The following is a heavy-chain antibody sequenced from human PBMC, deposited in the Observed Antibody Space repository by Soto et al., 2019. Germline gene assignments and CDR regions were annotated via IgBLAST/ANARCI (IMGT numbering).Heavy chain of an antibody. CDR3: AKLGSSTWSPHYYFDY. CDR1: GFTFDNYA. J-gene: IGHJ4*02. Sequence: PGGSLRLSCAASGFTFDNYAMGWVRQAPGKGLEWVSAITGSGSDTYYLDSVKGRFTISRDNSKHTLYLQMNSLRAEDTAICYCAKLGSSTWSPHYYFDYWGQGTLVTVSS. V-gene: IGHV3-23*01. CDR2: ITGSGSDT. D-gene: IGHD2-2*01.